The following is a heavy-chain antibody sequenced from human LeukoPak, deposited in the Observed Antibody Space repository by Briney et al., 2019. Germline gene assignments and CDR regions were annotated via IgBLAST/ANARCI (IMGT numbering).Heavy chain of an antibody. J-gene: IGHJ4*02. CDR2: INPNSGGT. Sequence: ASVKVSCKASGYTFTGYYMHWVRQAPGQGLEWMGRINPNSGGTNYAQKFQGRVTMTRDTSISTAYMELSRLRSDDPAVYYCARTSGSYLINQFDYWGQGTLVTVSS. CDR3: ARTSGSYLINQFDY. D-gene: IGHD1-26*01. CDR1: GYTFTGYY. V-gene: IGHV1-2*06.